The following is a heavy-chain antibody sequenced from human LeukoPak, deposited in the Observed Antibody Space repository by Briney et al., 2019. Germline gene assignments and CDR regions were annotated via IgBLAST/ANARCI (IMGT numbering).Heavy chain of an antibody. D-gene: IGHD2-15*01. J-gene: IGHJ4*02. Sequence: GGSLRLSCAASGFTFSGYYMAWVRQAPGKGLEWVANIKQDGTEKDYVDSVKGRFTISRDNDENSLYLQMNSLRVEDTAGYFCARETPERAVNSWGQGTLVTVSS. CDR1: GFTFSGYY. V-gene: IGHV3-7*01. CDR2: IKQDGTEK. CDR3: ARETPERAVNS.